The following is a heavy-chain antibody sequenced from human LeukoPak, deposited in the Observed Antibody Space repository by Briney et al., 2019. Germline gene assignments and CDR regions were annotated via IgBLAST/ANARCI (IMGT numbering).Heavy chain of an antibody. Sequence: PGGSLRLSCAVSGFTFSSHWMSWVRQAPGKGLEWVANIKQDGSETYYVGSVKGRFTISRDNAKNLLFLQMNSLRAEDTAVYYCARDGEMPTIYFDYWGQGTLVTVSS. CDR1: GFTFSSHW. V-gene: IGHV3-7*01. CDR2: IKQDGSET. D-gene: IGHD5-24*01. CDR3: ARDGEMPTIYFDY. J-gene: IGHJ4*02.